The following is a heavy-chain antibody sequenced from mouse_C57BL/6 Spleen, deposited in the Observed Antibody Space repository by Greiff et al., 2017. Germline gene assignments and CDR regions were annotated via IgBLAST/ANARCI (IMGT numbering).Heavy chain of an antibody. CDR1: GFTFSDYG. V-gene: IGHV5-17*01. Sequence: EVQVVESGGGLVKPGGSLKLSCAASGFTFSDYGMHWVRQDPEKGLEWVAYISCGSSTIYYADTVKGRFTISRDNAKNTLFLQMTSLRSEDTAMYYCASPAYWDEGLAYWGQGTLGTVSA. J-gene: IGHJ3*01. D-gene: IGHD4-1*01. CDR3: ASPAYWDEGLAY. CDR2: ISCGSSTI.